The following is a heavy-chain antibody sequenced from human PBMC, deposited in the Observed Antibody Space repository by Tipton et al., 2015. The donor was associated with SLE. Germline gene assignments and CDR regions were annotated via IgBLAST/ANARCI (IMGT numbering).Heavy chain of an antibody. CDR1: GGSFSGYY. J-gene: IGHJ3*02. Sequence: TLSLTCAVYGGSFSGYYWSWIRQPPGKGLEWIGEINHSGSTNYNPSLKSRVTISVDTSKNQFSLKLSSVTAADTAVHYCARGQGYASIWGQGTMVTVSS. CDR3: ARGQGYASI. D-gene: IGHD2-8*01. CDR2: INHSGST. V-gene: IGHV4-34*01.